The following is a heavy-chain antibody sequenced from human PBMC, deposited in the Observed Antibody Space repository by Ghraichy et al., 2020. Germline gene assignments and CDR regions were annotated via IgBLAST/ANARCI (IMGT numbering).Heavy chain of an antibody. Sequence: GGSLRLSCAASGFTFSSYGMHWVRQAPGKGLEWVAFIRYDGSNKYYADSVKGRFTISRDNSKNTLYLQMNSLRAEDTAVYYCAKDGFGELSTLDYWGQGTLVTVSS. CDR1: GFTFSSYG. D-gene: IGHD3-10*01. CDR3: AKDGFGELSTLDY. V-gene: IGHV3-30*02. J-gene: IGHJ4*02. CDR2: IRYDGSNK.